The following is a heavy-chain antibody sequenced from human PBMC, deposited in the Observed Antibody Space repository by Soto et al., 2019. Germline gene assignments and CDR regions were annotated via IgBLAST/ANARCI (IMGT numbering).Heavy chain of an antibody. D-gene: IGHD3-10*01. CDR3: ASFAPRVGPNYYNGMDV. J-gene: IGHJ6*02. Sequence: GESLKISCKGSGYSFTSYWISWVRQMPGKGLEWLGRIDPSDSYTNYSPSFQGHVTTSADKSISTAYLQWNSLKASDTAMYYCASFAPRVGPNYYNGMDVWGQGTTVTVCS. CDR1: GYSFTSYW. CDR2: IDPSDSYT. V-gene: IGHV5-10-1*01.